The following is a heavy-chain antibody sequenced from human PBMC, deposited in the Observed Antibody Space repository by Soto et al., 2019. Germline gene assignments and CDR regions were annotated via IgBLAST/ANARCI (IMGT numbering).Heavy chain of an antibody. D-gene: IGHD2-15*01. V-gene: IGHV3-74*01. Sequence: ELQLVESGGGLVQPGGSLRLSCAASGFTFSSYWMYWVRQAPGKGLVWVSRIKTDGSITSYADSVKGRFTVSRDNARDTLYLHMNSQRAEDTAVYYCAKDASTVPEYWGQGTLVIVSS. CDR1: GFTFSSYW. CDR2: IKTDGSIT. CDR3: AKDASTVPEY. J-gene: IGHJ4*02.